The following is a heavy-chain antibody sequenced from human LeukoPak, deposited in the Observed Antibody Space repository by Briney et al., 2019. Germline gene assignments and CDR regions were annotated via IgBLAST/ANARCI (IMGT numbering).Heavy chain of an antibody. D-gene: IGHD3-3*01. J-gene: IGHJ5*02. CDR2: INPNSGGT. Sequence: ASVKVSCKASGYTFTGYYMHWVGQAPGQGLEWMGWINPNSGGTNYAQKFQGRVTMTRDTSIRTAYMELRRLRSDDTAVYYCARDVKGVLRFLEWLLDNWFDPWGQGTLVTVS. CDR3: ARDVKGVLRFLEWLLDNWFDP. CDR1: GYTFTGYY. V-gene: IGHV1-2*02.